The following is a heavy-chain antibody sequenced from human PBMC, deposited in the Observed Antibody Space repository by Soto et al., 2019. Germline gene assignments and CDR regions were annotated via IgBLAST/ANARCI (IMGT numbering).Heavy chain of an antibody. D-gene: IGHD1-26*01. V-gene: IGHV3-30*18. J-gene: IGHJ4*02. CDR2: ISYDGSNK. Sequence: PVGSLRLSCAASGFTFSSYGMHWVRQAPGKGLEWVAVISYDGSNKYYADSVKGRFTISRDNSKNTLYLQMNNLRAEDTAVYYCAKDRELLGGTIDYWGQGTLVTVSS. CDR1: GFTFSSYG. CDR3: AKDRELLGGTIDY.